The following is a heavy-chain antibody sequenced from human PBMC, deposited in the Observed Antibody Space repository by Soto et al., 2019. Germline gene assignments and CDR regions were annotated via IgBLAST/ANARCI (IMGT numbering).Heavy chain of an antibody. V-gene: IGHV4-34*01. J-gene: IGHJ4*02. D-gene: IGHD2-15*01. CDR2: INHRGST. CDR1: GGSFSGYY. Sequence: QVQLQQWGAGLLKPSETLSLTCAVYGGSFSGYYWSWIRQPPGKGLEWIGEINHRGSTNYNPALKGRVTISVDTSKSQFSLKLSSVAAADPAVYYCARGLGSFGLVVAATLGTYFDYWGQGTLVTVSS. CDR3: ARGLGSFGLVVAATLGTYFDY.